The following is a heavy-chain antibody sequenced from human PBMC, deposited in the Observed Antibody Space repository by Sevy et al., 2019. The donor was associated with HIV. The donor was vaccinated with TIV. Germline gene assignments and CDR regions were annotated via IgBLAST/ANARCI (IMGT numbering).Heavy chain of an antibody. CDR1: GFSISSDYY. V-gene: IGHV4-38-2*02. D-gene: IGHD3-10*01. Sequence: SETLSLTCTVSGFSISSDYYWGWIRQPRGKGLEWIGSFYHGGNTYYNPSLKSRVTISVDTSKNTFSLNLRSVTAADTAVYYCAKDYYGSGSYYEFDYWGQGALVTVSS. CDR2: FYHGGNT. J-gene: IGHJ4*02. CDR3: AKDYYGSGSYYEFDY.